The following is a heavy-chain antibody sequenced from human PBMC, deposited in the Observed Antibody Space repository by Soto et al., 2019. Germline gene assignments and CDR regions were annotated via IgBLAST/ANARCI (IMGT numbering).Heavy chain of an antibody. CDR3: AKVIAVAGTGYAFDI. CDR1: GFTFSSYG. Sequence: GGSLRLSCAASGFTFSSYGMHWVRQAPGKGLEWVAVISYDGSNKYYADSVKGRFTISRDNSKNTLYLQMNSLRAEDTAVYYCAKVIAVAGTGYAFDIWGQGTMVTVS. V-gene: IGHV3-30*18. D-gene: IGHD6-19*01. CDR2: ISYDGSNK. J-gene: IGHJ3*02.